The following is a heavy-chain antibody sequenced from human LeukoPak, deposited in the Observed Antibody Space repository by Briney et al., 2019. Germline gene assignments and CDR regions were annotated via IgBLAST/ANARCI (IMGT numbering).Heavy chain of an antibody. CDR3: ARHWMTVAPYWYFDL. D-gene: IGHD6-19*01. Sequence: PSETLSLTCTVSGGSISSYYWGWIRQPPGKGRVGIGYIYYSESTNYNPSLKSRVTISVDTSKNQFSLKLSSVTAADTAVYYCARHWMTVAPYWYFDLWGRGTLVSVSS. V-gene: IGHV4-59*08. J-gene: IGHJ2*01. CDR2: IYYSEST. CDR1: GGSISSYY.